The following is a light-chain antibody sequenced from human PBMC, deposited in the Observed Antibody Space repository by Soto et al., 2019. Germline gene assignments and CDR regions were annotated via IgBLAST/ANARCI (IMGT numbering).Light chain of an antibody. CDR2: EGS. CDR3: CSYGDGSTVF. V-gene: IGLV2-23*03. Sequence: QSALTQPASVSGSPGQSITISCTGTSSDIGSYNFVSWYQQHPGKAPQLLIYEGSKRPSGVSDRFSGSKSGNTASLTISGLQAEDEADYHCCSYGDGSTVFFGGGTKLTFL. J-gene: IGLJ2*01. CDR1: SSDIGSYNF.